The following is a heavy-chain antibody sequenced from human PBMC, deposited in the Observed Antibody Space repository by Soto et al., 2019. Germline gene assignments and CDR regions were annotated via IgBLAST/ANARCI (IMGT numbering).Heavy chain of an antibody. CDR2: ISSRGDIM. CDR1: GFTFSTYE. D-gene: IGHD1-7*01. V-gene: IGHV3-48*03. CDR3: ARDKDRNYGIWTYYHGMDV. Sequence: EVQLVESGGGLVQPGGSLSLSCKASGFTFSTYEMNCVRQAPGKGLEWVSYISSRGDIMFYADSVKGRLIISRDNAKDALYLQMNSLRAEDTAVYYCARDKDRNYGIWTYYHGMDVWGQGTTVTVSS. J-gene: IGHJ6*02.